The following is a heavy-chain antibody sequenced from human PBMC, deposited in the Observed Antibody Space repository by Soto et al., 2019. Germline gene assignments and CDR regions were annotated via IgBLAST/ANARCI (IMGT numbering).Heavy chain of an antibody. CDR2: ISYDGSNK. V-gene: IGHV3-30-3*01. Sequence: GGSLRLSCAASGFTFSSYAMHWVRQAPGKGLEWVAVISYDGSNKYYSDSVKGRFTISRDNSKNTLCLQMNSLRDEDTAVYYCAGVYYDSSGPHYWGQGTLVTVSS. D-gene: IGHD3-22*01. J-gene: IGHJ4*02. CDR1: GFTFSSYA. CDR3: AGVYYDSSGPHY.